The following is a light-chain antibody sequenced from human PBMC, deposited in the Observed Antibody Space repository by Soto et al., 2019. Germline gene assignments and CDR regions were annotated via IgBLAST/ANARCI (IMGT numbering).Light chain of an antibody. CDR3: SSFAGSNNFPYV. CDR2: EID. J-gene: IGLJ1*01. CDR1: SSDVGAYYY. Sequence: HSVLTQAASGSGSPGQSFTISCTGTSSDVGAYYYVSWYQQHPGKAPKLMIYEIDKRPSGVPDRLSGSKYGTTDSLTVSGLQAEDEDDYYCSSFAGSNNFPYVFGTGTKVTVL. V-gene: IGLV2-8*01.